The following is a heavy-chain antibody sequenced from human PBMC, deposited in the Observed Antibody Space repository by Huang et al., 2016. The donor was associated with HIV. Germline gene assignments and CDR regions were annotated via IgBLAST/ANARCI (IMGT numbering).Heavy chain of an antibody. CDR2: IYRGDSDT. Sequence: EVQLVQSGAEVKKPGESLKISCKGSGYRFRSNWIGWVRQMPGKGLAWMGSIYRGDSDTRYSPSFQGQVTISAAKFIKTAYLQWSILKASDTAMYYCARLIGSPSFYYGLDVWGQGTTVTVSS. D-gene: IGHD3-10*01. CDR1: GYRFRSNW. J-gene: IGHJ6*02. CDR3: ARLIGSPSFYYGLDV. V-gene: IGHV5-51*01.